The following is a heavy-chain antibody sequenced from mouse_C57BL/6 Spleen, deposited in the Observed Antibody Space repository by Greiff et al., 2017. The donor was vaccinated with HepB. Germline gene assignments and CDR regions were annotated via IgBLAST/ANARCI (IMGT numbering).Heavy chain of an antibody. Sequence: QVQLQQSGPELVKPGASVKISCKASGYAFSSSWMNWVKQRPGKGLEWIGRIYPGDGDTNYNGKFKGKATLTADKSSSTADMQLSSLTSGDSAVYFCARDDYWYYVDYWSQGATLTVAS. CDR2: IYPGDGDT. CDR1: GYAFSSSW. J-gene: IGHJ2*01. D-gene: IGHD2-4*01. CDR3: ARDDYWYYVDY. V-gene: IGHV1-82*01.